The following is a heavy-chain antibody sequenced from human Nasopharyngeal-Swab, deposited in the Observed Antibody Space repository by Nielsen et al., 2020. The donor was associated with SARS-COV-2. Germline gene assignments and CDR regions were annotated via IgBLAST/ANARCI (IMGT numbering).Heavy chain of an antibody. J-gene: IGHJ6*03. CDR2: IFSNDEK. Sequence: SGPTLVKPTETITLTCTVSGFSLSNARMGVSWIRQPPGKALEWLAHIFSNDEKSYSTSLKSRLTISKDTSKSQVVLTMTNMDPVDTATYYCARLLGYCSSTSCYDYYYYYMDVWGKGTTVTVSS. V-gene: IGHV2-26*01. CDR1: GFSLSNARMG. CDR3: ARLLGYCSSTSCYDYYYYYMDV. D-gene: IGHD2-2*01.